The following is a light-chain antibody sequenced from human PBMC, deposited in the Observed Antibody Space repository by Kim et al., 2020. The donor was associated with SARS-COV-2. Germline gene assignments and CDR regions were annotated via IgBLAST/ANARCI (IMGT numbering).Light chain of an antibody. J-gene: IGLJ3*02. Sequence: VGTGKTASITCACDNIGAKGVHWYQQKPGQAPLVVIYYDSGRPAGIPERFAGSNSGNTATLTISRVEAGDEADYYCQVWDRTSDRVFGGGTKLTVL. CDR3: QVWDRTSDRV. V-gene: IGLV3-21*04. CDR1: NIGAKG. CDR2: YDS.